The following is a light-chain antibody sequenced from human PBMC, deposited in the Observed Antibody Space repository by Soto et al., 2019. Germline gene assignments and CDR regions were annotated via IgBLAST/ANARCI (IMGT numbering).Light chain of an antibody. Sequence: DIQMTQSPPTLSASVGDRVTITCRASQSISDWLAWYQQTPGKAPKLLIYKASSLQSGVPSRFSGSGSGTEFTLTISSLQPDDFATFYCQQYDTFSWTFGQGTKVDIK. CDR1: QSISDW. V-gene: IGKV1-5*03. CDR3: QQYDTFSWT. J-gene: IGKJ1*01. CDR2: KAS.